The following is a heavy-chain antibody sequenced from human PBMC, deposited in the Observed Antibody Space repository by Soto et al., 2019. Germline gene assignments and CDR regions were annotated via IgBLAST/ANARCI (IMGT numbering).Heavy chain of an antibody. J-gene: IGHJ4*02. V-gene: IGHV3-33*01. CDR2: IWYDGSNK. CDR3: ARSSIAARPGSGYFDY. CDR1: GFTFSSYG. Sequence: QVQLVESGGGVVQPGRSLRLSCAASGFTFSSYGMHWVRQAPGKGLEWVAVIWYDGSNKYYADSVKGRFTISRDNSKNTLYLQMNSLRAEDTAVYYCARSSIAARPGSGYFDYWGQGTLVTVSS. D-gene: IGHD6-6*01.